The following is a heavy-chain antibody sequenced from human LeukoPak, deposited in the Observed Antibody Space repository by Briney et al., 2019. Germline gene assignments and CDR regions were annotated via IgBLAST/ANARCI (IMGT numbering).Heavy chain of an antibody. CDR2: IYYSGST. D-gene: IGHD2-2*01. CDR3: ARVVGGIPAAVNWFDP. CDR1: GGSISSGDYY. J-gene: IGHJ5*02. V-gene: IGHV4-30-4*08. Sequence: PSETLSLTCTVSGGSISSGDYYWSWIRQPPGKGLEWIGYIYYSGSTYYNPSLKSRVTISVDTSKNQFSLKLSSVTAADTAVYYCARVVGGIPAAVNWFDPWGQGTLVTVSS.